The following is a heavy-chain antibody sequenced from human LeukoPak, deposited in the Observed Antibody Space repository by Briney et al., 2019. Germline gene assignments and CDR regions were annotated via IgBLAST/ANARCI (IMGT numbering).Heavy chain of an antibody. CDR2: ASDSGGST. CDR1: GFSFSSYA. J-gene: IGHJ5*02. D-gene: IGHD5-18*01. CDR3: AKDKYSPNINNWFDP. Sequence: PGGSLRLSCAASGFSFSSYATSCVRQPQGKGLEWDSAASDSGGSTYYADSVKSRFTISRDKYKNTLYLQMNSLRAEDTAVYYCAKDKYSPNINNWFDPWGQGTLVTVSS. V-gene: IGHV3-23*01.